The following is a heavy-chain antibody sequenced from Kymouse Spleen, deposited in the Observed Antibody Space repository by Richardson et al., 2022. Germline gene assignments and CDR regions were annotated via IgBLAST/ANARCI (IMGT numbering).Heavy chain of an antibody. CDR2: IRSKAYGGTT. D-gene: IGHD6-6*01. Sequence: EVQLVESGGGLVKPGRSLRLSCTASGFTFGDYAMSWFRQAPGKGLEWVGFIRSKAYGGTTEYAASVKGRFTISRDDSKSIAYLQMNSLKTEDTAVYYCTRVPLDSSSSDYYYGMDVWGQGTTVTVSS. CDR3: TRVPLDSSSSDYYYGMDV. CDR1: GFTFGDYA. V-gene: IGHV3-49*05. J-gene: IGHJ6*02.